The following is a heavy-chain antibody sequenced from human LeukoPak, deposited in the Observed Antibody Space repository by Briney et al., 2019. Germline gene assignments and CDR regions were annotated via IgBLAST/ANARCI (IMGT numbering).Heavy chain of an antibody. J-gene: IGHJ3*01. CDR1: GFTFSSYW. CDR3: ARDWLAGNPYHAFDL. V-gene: IGHV3-7*01. D-gene: IGHD3-22*01. CDR2: IKEDGSEE. Sequence: GSLRLSCAASGFTFSSYWMTWVRQSPGKGLECVANIKEDGSEEYYVDSVKGRFSISRDNAKNSLHLQMNSLRAEDTAVYYCARDWLAGNPYHAFDLWGKGTMVTVSS.